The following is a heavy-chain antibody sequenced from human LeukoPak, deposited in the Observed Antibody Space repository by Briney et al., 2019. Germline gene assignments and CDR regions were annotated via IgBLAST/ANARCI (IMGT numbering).Heavy chain of an antibody. Sequence: SVKVSCKASGGTFSSYAISWLRQAPGQGLEWMGRIIPILGIANYAQKFQGRVTITADKSTSTAYMELSSLRSEDTAVYYCAREAYYYYDSSGYPAHFDYWGQGTLVTVSS. CDR2: IIPILGIA. V-gene: IGHV1-69*04. J-gene: IGHJ4*02. CDR1: GGTFSSYA. D-gene: IGHD3-22*01. CDR3: AREAYYYYDSSGYPAHFDY.